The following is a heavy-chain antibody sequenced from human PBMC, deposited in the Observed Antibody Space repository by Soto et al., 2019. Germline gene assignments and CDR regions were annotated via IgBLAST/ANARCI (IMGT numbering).Heavy chain of an antibody. CDR2: INHSRST. D-gene: IGHD1-20*01. CDR3: ARGITTY. CDR1: GGSFSGYY. J-gene: IGHJ4*02. Sequence: SETLSLTCAVYGGSFSGYYWSWIRQPPGKGLEWIGEINHSRSTNYNPSLKSRVTISVDTSKNQFSLKLSSVTAADTAVYYCARGITTYWGQGTLVTVSS. V-gene: IGHV4-34*01.